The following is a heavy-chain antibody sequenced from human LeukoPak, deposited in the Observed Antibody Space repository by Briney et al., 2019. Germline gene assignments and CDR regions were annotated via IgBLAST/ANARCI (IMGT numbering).Heavy chain of an antibody. J-gene: IGHJ4*02. V-gene: IGHV3-9*01. CDR1: GFTFDDYA. Sequence: HPGRSLRLSCAASGFTFDDYAMHWVRQAPGKGLEWVSGISWNSGSIGYADSVKGRFTISRDNAKNSLYLQMNSLRAEDTALYYCAKACPGYSSSWDYWGQGTLVTVSS. CDR3: AKACPGYSSSWDY. CDR2: ISWNSGSI. D-gene: IGHD6-13*01.